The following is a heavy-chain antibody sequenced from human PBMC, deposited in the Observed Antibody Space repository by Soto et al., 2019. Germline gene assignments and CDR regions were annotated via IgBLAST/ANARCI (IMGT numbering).Heavy chain of an antibody. CDR1: GGSIRSGGSY. Sequence: QVQLQESGPGLVKPSQTLSLTCTVSGGSIRSGGSYWSWIRQHPGKGLEWIGYIYYSGSTDYNPSLKSLVTISGDTSKHQLSLKLSSVTAADPAVYYCARFGYSYGNDFDYWGQGTLVTVSS. J-gene: IGHJ4*02. CDR3: ARFGYSYGNDFDY. D-gene: IGHD5-18*01. V-gene: IGHV4-31*01. CDR2: IYYSGST.